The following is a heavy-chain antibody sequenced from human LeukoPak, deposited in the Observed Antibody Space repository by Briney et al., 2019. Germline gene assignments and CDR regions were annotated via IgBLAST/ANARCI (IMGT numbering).Heavy chain of an antibody. Sequence: PSETPSLTCAVYGGSFSGYYWSWIRQPPGKGLEWIGEINHSGSTNYNPSLKSRVTISVDTSKNPFSLKLSSVTAADTAVYYCASNSIAATIWGQGTLVTVSS. J-gene: IGHJ4*02. CDR1: GGSFSGYY. CDR2: INHSGST. CDR3: ASNSIAATI. D-gene: IGHD6-6*01. V-gene: IGHV4-34*01.